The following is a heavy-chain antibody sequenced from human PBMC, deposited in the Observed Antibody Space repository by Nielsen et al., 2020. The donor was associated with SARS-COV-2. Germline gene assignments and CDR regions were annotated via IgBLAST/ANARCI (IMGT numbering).Heavy chain of an antibody. CDR1: GGSISTYY. J-gene: IGHJ4*02. D-gene: IGHD3-22*01. Sequence: SETLSLTCTVSGGSISTYYWSWIRQHPGRGLEWIGYISYSGSTYYSPSLKSRVTMSLDTSNNQFSLRLNSVTAADTAVYYCARDRVYYDSGGFDYWGQGTLVTVSS. CDR2: ISYSGST. V-gene: IGHV4-59*06. CDR3: ARDRVYYDSGGFDY.